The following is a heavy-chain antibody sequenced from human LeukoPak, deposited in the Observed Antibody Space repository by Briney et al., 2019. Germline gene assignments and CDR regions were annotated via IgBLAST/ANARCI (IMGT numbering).Heavy chain of an antibody. Sequence: PGGSLRLSCAASGFTFSSYSMNWVRQAPGKGLEWVPYISSSSSTIYYADSVEGRFTISRDNAKNSLYLQMNSLRAEDTALYYCARDREGMIVVDQPTGYFDYWGQGTLVTVSS. V-gene: IGHV3-48*01. CDR3: ARDREGMIVVDQPTGYFDY. CDR2: ISSSSSTI. J-gene: IGHJ4*02. CDR1: GFTFSSYS. D-gene: IGHD3-22*01.